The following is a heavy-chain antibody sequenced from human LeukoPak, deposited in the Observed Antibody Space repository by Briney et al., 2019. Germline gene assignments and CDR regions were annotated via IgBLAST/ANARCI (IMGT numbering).Heavy chain of an antibody. CDR3: ARQIGYCSSPSCYPPPSHYYGMDV. CDR2: ITENGRST. Sequence: PGGSLRLSCSASGFTFRSHVMHWVRQAPGKGLEYVSFITENGRSTSHADSVKGRFSISRDNSKNTLYPQMSSLRAEDTAVYYCARQIGYCSSPSCYPPPSHYYGMDVWGQGTTVTASS. J-gene: IGHJ6*02. V-gene: IGHV3-64D*06. CDR1: GFTFRSHV. D-gene: IGHD2-2*01.